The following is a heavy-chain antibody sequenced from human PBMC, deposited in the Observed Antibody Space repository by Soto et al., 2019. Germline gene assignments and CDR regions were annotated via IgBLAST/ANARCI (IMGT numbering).Heavy chain of an antibody. Sequence: ASVKVSCKASGYTFTSYDINWVRQATGQGLEWMGWMNPNSGNTGYAQKFQGRVTMTRNTSISTAYMELSSLRSEDTDVYYCARGGVLLWFGELLYVAKAILDVWGKGTTVTVSS. CDR1: GYTFTSYD. CDR2: MNPNSGNT. D-gene: IGHD3-10*01. CDR3: ARGGVLLWFGELLYVAKAILDV. V-gene: IGHV1-8*01. J-gene: IGHJ6*04.